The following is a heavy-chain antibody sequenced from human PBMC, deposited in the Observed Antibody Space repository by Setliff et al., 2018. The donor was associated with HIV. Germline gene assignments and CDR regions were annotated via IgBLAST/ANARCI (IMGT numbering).Heavy chain of an antibody. D-gene: IGHD3-10*01. J-gene: IGHJ6*02. V-gene: IGHV4-34*11. CDR1: GGSFSFYY. Sequence: PSETLSLTCAVYGGSFSFYYWSWIRQPPGKGLEWVGLIYYTGIPTYNPSLSSRVTISVDTSKNQCSLKLTSVTAADTAVYYCVRDNSYYYGSGGHHFYGVDVWGQGATVTVSS. CDR3: VRDNSYYYGSGGHHFYGVDV. CDR2: IYYTGIP.